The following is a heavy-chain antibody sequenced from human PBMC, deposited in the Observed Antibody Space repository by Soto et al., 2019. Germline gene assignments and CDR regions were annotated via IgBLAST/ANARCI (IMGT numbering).Heavy chain of an antibody. CDR2: ISGSGGST. D-gene: IGHD5-12*01. CDR3: ANGGEVVATIFNYYYGMDV. V-gene: IGHV3-23*01. Sequence: EVQLLESGGGLVQPGGSLRLSCAASGFTFSSYAMSWVRQAPGKGLEWVSAISGSGGSTYYADSVKGRFTISRDNSKNTLYLQRNSLRAEDTAVYYCANGGEVVATIFNYYYGMDVWGQGTTVTVSS. CDR1: GFTFSSYA. J-gene: IGHJ6*02.